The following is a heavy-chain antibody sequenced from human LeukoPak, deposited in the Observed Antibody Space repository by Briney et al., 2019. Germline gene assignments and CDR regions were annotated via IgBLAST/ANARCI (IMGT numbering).Heavy chain of an antibody. J-gene: IGHJ4*02. CDR3: AKGHFASSSFFDY. V-gene: IGHV3-23*01. Sequence: PGGALRLSCAASKFNFAMSWVRQTADKRLEWVLAISGSCDATFYTDSVKGRFTISRDNSKNTLYLQMNNLIVEDTAVYYCAKGHFASSSFFDYWGQGTLVTVSS. CDR1: KFNFA. D-gene: IGHD6-6*01. CDR2: ISGSCDAT.